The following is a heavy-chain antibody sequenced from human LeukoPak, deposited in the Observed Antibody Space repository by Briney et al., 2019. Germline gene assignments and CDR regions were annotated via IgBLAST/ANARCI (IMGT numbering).Heavy chain of an antibody. CDR1: GGSFSSGGYY. D-gene: IGHD2-2*01. Sequence: SETLSLTCTVSGGSFSSGGYYWSWIWQPPGKGLEWIGRIYTSGSTNYNPSLKSRVTMSVDTSKNQFSLKLSSVTAADTAVYYCARERADIVVVYYYYMDVWGKGTTVTVSS. CDR3: ARERADIVVVYYYYMDV. CDR2: IYTSGST. J-gene: IGHJ6*03. V-gene: IGHV4-61*08.